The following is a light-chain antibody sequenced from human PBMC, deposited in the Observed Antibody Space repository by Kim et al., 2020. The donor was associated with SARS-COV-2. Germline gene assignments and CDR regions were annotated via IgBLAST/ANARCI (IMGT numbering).Light chain of an antibody. CDR3: QKYNSAPPIT. V-gene: IGKV1-27*01. CDR1: QGISNY. CDR2: AAS. Sequence: DIQMTQSPSSLSASVGDRVTITCRASQGISNYLAWYQQKPGKVPKLLIYAASTLQSGVPSRFSGSGSGTDFTLTISSLQPEDVATYYCQKYNSAPPITFGQVTRLEIK. J-gene: IGKJ5*01.